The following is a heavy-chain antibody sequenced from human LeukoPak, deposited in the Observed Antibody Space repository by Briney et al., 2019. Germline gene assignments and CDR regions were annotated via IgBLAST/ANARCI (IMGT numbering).Heavy chain of an antibody. V-gene: IGHV1-46*01. CDR2: IYPRDGST. J-gene: IGHJ4*02. CDR3: ARDQEAFDY. CDR1: GYSFTSNY. Sequence: GASVKVSCKASGYSFTSNYIHWVRQAPGQGLEWMGMIYPRDGSTSYAQKFLGRVTVTRDTSTSTVHMELSGLRSEDTAVYYCARDQEAFDYWGQGTLVTVSS.